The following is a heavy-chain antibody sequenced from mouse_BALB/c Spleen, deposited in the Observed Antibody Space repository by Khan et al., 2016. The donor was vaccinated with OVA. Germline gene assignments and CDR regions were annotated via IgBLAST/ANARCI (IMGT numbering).Heavy chain of an antibody. V-gene: IGHV1S81*02. CDR2: INPSNGDT. CDR1: GYTFTSYY. CDR3: TRSVLAAFAY. Sequence: QVQLQQSGAELVKPGASVKLSCKASGYTFTSYYIYWVKQRPGQGLEWIGGINPSNGDTYFNEKFESKATLTVDKSSSTAFMQVSSLTSEDSAVYCCTRSVLAAFAYWGQGTLVTVSA. J-gene: IGHJ3*01.